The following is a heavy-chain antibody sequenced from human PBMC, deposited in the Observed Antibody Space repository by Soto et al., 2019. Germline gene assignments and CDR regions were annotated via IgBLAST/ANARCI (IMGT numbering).Heavy chain of an antibody. J-gene: IGHJ5*01. V-gene: IGHV4-30-2*01. Sequence: LRLQESGSRLLKTSQTLSLTCSVSGGSISTGVHSWTWMRQPPGKGLEWIGCVYYSGRTYYTSSLKSRVTISIDSSKNQFSLELKSVTAADTAMYYCARGWATNWFDPWGQGTLVTVSS. CDR1: GGSISTGVHS. CDR2: VYYSGRT. D-gene: IGHD1-26*01. CDR3: ARGWATNWFDP.